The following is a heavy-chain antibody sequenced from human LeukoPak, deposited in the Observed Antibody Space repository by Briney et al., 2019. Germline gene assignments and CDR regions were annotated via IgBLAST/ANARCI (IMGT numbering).Heavy chain of an antibody. Sequence: PSETLSLTCAVYGGSFSGYYRSWIRQPPGKGLEWIGEINHSGSTNYTPSLKSRVTISVDTSKNQFSLKLSSVTAADTAVYYCARMQTVTTTGEDYWGQGTLVTVSS. CDR2: INHSGST. CDR3: ARMQTVTTTGEDY. D-gene: IGHD4-17*01. J-gene: IGHJ4*02. V-gene: IGHV4-34*01. CDR1: GGSFSGYY.